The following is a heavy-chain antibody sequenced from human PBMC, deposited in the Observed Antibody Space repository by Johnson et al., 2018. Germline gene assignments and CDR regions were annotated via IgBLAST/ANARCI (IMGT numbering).Heavy chain of an antibody. J-gene: IGHJ4*02. CDR2: IKKDGSET. CDR3: ASRPASERYCPVFDY. Sequence: EVQLVESGGGLVQPGGSLRLSCAASGFTFSTHWMHWVRQAPGKGLEWVANIKKDGSETYYVDSVKGRFTVSRDNAKNSLYLEMNSLRAEDTTVYYCASRPASERYCPVFDYWGQGALVTVSS. CDR1: GFTFSTHW. D-gene: IGHD1-26*01. V-gene: IGHV3-7*01.